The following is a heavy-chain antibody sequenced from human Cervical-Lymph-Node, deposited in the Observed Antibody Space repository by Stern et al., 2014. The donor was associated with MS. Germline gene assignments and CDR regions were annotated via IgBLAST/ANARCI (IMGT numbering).Heavy chain of an antibody. J-gene: IGHJ4*02. CDR3: ARGDSSSPLEY. Sequence: VQLEESGGGVVPPGRSLRLSCAASGFTFSSYGMHWVRQTPGKGLECVAVIWYDRSNKYYADSVKGRFTISRANSENTLYLQMNSLRAEDTAVYYWARGDSSSPLEYWGQGTLVTVSS. V-gene: IGHV3-33*01. D-gene: IGHD6-6*01. CDR2: IWYDRSNK. CDR1: GFTFSSYG.